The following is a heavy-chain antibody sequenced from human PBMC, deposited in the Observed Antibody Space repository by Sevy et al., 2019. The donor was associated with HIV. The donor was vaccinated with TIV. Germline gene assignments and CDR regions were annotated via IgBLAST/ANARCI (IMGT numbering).Heavy chain of an antibody. CDR2: ISSSGSTI. J-gene: IGHJ4*02. D-gene: IGHD3-22*01. CDR3: ARDPPYYYDSSGYYSD. Sequence: GGSLRLSCAASGFTFSDYYMSWIRQAPGKGLEWVSYISSSGSTIYYADSVKGRFTISRDNAKKSLYLQMNSLRAEDTAVYYTARDPPYYYDSSGYYSDWGQGTLVTVSS. CDR1: GFTFSDYY. V-gene: IGHV3-11*01.